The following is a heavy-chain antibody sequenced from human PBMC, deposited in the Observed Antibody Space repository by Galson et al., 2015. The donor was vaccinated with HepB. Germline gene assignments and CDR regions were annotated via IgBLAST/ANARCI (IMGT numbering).Heavy chain of an antibody. J-gene: IGHJ4*02. Sequence: LRLSYAASGFTFSSYAMHWVRQAPGKGLEWVAVISYDGSNKYYADSVKGRFTISRDNSKNTLYLQMNSLRAEDTAVYYCARDMETIAARPGDYWGQGTLVTVSS. CDR2: ISYDGSNK. D-gene: IGHD6-6*01. V-gene: IGHV3-30-3*01. CDR1: GFTFSSYA. CDR3: ARDMETIAARPGDY.